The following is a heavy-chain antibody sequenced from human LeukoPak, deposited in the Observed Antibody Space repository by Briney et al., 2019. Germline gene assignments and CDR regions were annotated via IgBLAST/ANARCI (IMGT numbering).Heavy chain of an antibody. V-gene: IGHV4-39*01. J-gene: IGHJ4*02. CDR1: GGSISSSSYY. CDR3: ASLFYGDYGPPSY. D-gene: IGHD4-17*01. CDR2: IYYSGST. Sequence: SETLSLTCTVSGGSISSSSYYWGWIRQPPGKGLEWIGGIYYSGSTYYNPSLKSRVTISVDTSKNQFSLKLSSVTAADTAVYYCASLFYGDYGPPSYWGQGTLVTVSS.